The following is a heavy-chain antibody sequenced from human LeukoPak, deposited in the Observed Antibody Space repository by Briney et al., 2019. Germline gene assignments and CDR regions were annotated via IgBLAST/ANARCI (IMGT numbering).Heavy chain of an antibody. CDR2: IKQDGSQK. Sequence: GGSLRLSCVASGFTSSSHWMSWVRQVPGKGLEWVANIKQDGSQKSYVDSVKGRFTISRDNAKNSLYLQMNSLRAEDTAVYYCARDVYDILTGYQYYFDYWGQGTLVTVSS. V-gene: IGHV3-7*03. D-gene: IGHD3-9*01. CDR1: GFTSSSHW. J-gene: IGHJ4*02. CDR3: ARDVYDILTGYQYYFDY.